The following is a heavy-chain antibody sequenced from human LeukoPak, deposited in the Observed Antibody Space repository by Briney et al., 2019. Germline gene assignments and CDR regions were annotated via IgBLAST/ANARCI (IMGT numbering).Heavy chain of an antibody. D-gene: IGHD2-2*01. CDR1: RFTLAEYV. V-gene: IGHV3-9*01. CDR2: ISWSSGSI. Sequence: SLRLSCAASRFTLAEYVMHWVRQAPGPRREWFSGISWSSGSIASAASVKGRFTVARDNSKNTLYLHITSLRAEDTAVYYCARDYPGGYCSRTSCPFDPWGQGTLVTVSS. J-gene: IGHJ5*02. CDR3: ARDYPGGYCSRTSCPFDP.